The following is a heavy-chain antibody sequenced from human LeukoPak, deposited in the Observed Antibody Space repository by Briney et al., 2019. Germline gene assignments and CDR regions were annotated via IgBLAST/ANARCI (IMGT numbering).Heavy chain of an antibody. J-gene: IGHJ4*02. CDR2: IYYSGST. CDR3: ARSGYSYDLVDY. D-gene: IGHD5-18*01. V-gene: IGHV4-59*08. CDR1: GSSMSSYY. Sequence: PSETLSLTCTVSGSSMSSYYWNWIRQPPGKGLEWIGYIYYSGSTNYNPSLKSRVTISVDTSKNQFSLKLSSVTAADTAVYYCARSGYSYDLVDYWGQGTLVTVSS.